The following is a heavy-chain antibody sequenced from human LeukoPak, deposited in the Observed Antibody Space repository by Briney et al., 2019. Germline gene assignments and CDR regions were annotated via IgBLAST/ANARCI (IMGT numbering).Heavy chain of an antibody. CDR1: GFTFSSYG. J-gene: IGHJ4*02. Sequence: PGGSLRLSCAASGFTFSSYGMHWVRQAPGKGLEWVALISYDGSNTYYADSVKGRFTISRDNSKNTLHLRMNSLRTEDTALYYCAKADITMMIVDWGQGTLVTVSS. CDR2: ISYDGSNT. CDR3: AKADITMMIVD. V-gene: IGHV3-30*18. D-gene: IGHD3-22*01.